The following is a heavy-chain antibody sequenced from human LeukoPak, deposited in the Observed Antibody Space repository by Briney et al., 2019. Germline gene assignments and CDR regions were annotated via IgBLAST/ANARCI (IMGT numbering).Heavy chain of an antibody. Sequence: SETLSLTCAVSGGSISRGGYSWSRIRQPPGKGLEWIGYIYHSGSTYYNPSLKSRVTMSADTSKNQFSLKLSSVTAADTAVYYCARADGLAWVDYWGQGTLVTVSS. V-gene: IGHV4-30-4*07. CDR1: GGSISRGGYS. CDR2: IYHSGST. CDR3: ARADGLAWVDY. D-gene: IGHD3/OR15-3a*01. J-gene: IGHJ4*02.